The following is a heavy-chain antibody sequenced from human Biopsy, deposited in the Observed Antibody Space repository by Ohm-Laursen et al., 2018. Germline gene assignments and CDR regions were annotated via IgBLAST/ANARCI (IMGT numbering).Heavy chain of an antibody. CDR1: GGSFSGTY. J-gene: IGHJ4*02. CDR2: INHSGST. CDR3: ARGEYYAYWSGARKLNYFDY. V-gene: IGHV4-34*01. D-gene: IGHD3-3*01. Sequence: GTPSLTCAVSGGSFSGTYWSWIRQTPGKGLEWIGEINHSGSTKYNPSFESRVTISVDTSKNQFSLNLFSVTAADAARYFCARGEYYAYWSGARKLNYFDYWGQGTLVIVSS.